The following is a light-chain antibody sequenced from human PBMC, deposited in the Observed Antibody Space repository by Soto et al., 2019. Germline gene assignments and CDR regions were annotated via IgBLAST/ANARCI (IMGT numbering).Light chain of an antibody. CDR3: HQYGSSLGT. Sequence: IVLTQSPVTLSLSPGEGATLSCRASQSVTATNLAWYQQRAGQAPRLLIYDAVRRATGIPDRFSGSGSGTDFTIPISRLEPEDFAVYYCHQYGSSLGTFGQGTKVEI. CDR2: DAV. V-gene: IGKV3-20*01. CDR1: QSVTATN. J-gene: IGKJ2*01.